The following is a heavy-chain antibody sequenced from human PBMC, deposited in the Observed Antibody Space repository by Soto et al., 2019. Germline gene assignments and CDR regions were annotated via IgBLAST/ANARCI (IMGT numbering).Heavy chain of an antibody. CDR2: INHSGST. V-gene: IGHV4-34*01. CDR1: GGSLSGNY. J-gene: IGHJ4*02. D-gene: IGHD2-15*01. CDR3: ARGGRCSGGSCYPLGR. Sequence: QVQLQQLGAGLLRPSETLSLTCAVYGGSLSGNYWSWIRQPPGKGLEWIGEINHSGSTNYNPSLKRRLIISVDTSKNQFSLKLSSVTAADTAMYYCARGGRCSGGSCYPLGRWGQGTLVTVSS.